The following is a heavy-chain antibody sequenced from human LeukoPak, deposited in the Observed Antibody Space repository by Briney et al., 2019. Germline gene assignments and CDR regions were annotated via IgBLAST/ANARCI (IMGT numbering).Heavy chain of an antibody. V-gene: IGHV1-18*01. Sequence: ASVKVSCKASGYTFTSYGISWVGQAPGQGREWMGWISAYNGNTNYAQKLQGRVTMTTDTSTSTAYMELRSLRSDDTAVYYCARGGEWELLPGDFDYWGQGTLVTVSS. CDR1: GYTFTSYG. CDR2: ISAYNGNT. CDR3: ARGGEWELLPGDFDY. J-gene: IGHJ4*02. D-gene: IGHD1-26*01.